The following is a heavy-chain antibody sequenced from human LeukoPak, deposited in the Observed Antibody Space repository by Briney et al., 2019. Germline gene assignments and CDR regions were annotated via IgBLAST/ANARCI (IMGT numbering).Heavy chain of an antibody. CDR1: GVTFSSYA. V-gene: IGHV3-20*01. D-gene: IGHD6-6*01. Sequence: GGSLRLSCAASGVTFSSYAMSWVRQAPGKGLEWVSGINWNVGSTGYADSVKGRFTISRDNAKNSLYLQMNSLGAEDTALYHCARNLYSSSFDYWGQGTLVTVSS. CDR2: INWNVGST. CDR3: ARNLYSSSFDY. J-gene: IGHJ4*02.